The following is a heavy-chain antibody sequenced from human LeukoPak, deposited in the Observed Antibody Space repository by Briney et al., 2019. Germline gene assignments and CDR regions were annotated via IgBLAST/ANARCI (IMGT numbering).Heavy chain of an antibody. D-gene: IGHD5-12*01. CDR1: GFTFTSYS. CDR3: ARDRGSYETDYGMDV. Sequence: GGSLRLSCAASGFTFTSYSMNWVRQAPGKGLEWVSTISGGGGSTYYADSVKGRFTISRDNSKNTLYLQVNSLRAEDTAVYYCARDRGSYETDYGMDVWGQGTTVTVSS. CDR2: ISGGGGST. V-gene: IGHV3-23*01. J-gene: IGHJ6*02.